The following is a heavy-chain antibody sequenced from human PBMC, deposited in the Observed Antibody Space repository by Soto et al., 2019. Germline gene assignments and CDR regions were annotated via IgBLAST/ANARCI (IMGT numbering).Heavy chain of an antibody. J-gene: IGHJ6*02. Sequence: RASVKVSCKASGYTFTGYYMHWVRQAPGQGLEWMGWINPNSGGTNYAQKFQGRVTMTRDTSISTAYMELSRLRSDDTAVYYCAREGYSYGSGGRYYYYGMDVWGQGTTVTVSS. V-gene: IGHV1-2*02. D-gene: IGHD5-18*01. CDR3: AREGYSYGSGGRYYYYGMDV. CDR1: GYTFTGYY. CDR2: INPNSGGT.